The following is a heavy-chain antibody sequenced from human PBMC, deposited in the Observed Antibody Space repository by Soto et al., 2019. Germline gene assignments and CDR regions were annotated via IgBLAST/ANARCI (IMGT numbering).Heavy chain of an antibody. CDR1: GFTFSGSA. D-gene: IGHD6-19*01. Sequence: EVQLVESGGGLVQPGGSLKLSCAASGFTFSGSAMHWVRQASGKGQEWVGRIRSKANSYATAYAASVKGRFTISRDDSKNTAYLQMNSLKTEDTAVYYCTIAVAGIDYWGQGTLVTVSS. J-gene: IGHJ4*02. CDR3: TIAVAGIDY. CDR2: IRSKANSYAT. V-gene: IGHV3-73*02.